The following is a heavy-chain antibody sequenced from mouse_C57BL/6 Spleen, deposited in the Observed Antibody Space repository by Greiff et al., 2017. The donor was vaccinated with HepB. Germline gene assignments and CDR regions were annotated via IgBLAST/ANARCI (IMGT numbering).Heavy chain of an antibody. CDR1: GFTFSSYA. J-gene: IGHJ2*01. Sequence: EVQRVECGRGLVKPGGSLKLSCAASGFTFSSYAMSWVRQTPEKRLEWVATISDGGSYTYYPDNVKGRFTISRDNAKNNLYLQMSHLKSEDTAMYYCARDEVFDYWGQGTTLTVSS. CDR2: ISDGGSYT. CDR3: ARDEVFDY. V-gene: IGHV5-4*01.